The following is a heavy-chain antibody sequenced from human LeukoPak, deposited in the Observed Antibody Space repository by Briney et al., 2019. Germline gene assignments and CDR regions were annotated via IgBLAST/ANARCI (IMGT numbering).Heavy chain of an antibody. J-gene: IGHJ4*02. CDR1: GGSISTYY. V-gene: IGHV4-59*01. D-gene: IGHD3-3*01. CDR3: ARGGYDSDFDY. Sequence: SETLSLTCTVSGGSISTYYWSWLRLPPGKGLEWIAYIYFTGRTQYNPSLKSRVTISEDTSKIQFSLRLSSVTPADTAVYYCARGGYDSDFDYWGQGTLVTVSS. CDR2: IYFTGRT.